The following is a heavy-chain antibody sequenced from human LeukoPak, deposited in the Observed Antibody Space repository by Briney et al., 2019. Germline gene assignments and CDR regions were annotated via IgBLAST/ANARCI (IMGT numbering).Heavy chain of an antibody. D-gene: IGHD4-23*01. CDR2: ISVTGSST. Sequence: GGSLRLSCVPSGFTFNSYAMSWVRQAPGQGLEWVSTISVTGSSTYYADSVKGRFTISRDNSKNTLYLQMNSLRAEDTAVYYCAKDLGSVVTPPSLDYWGQGTLVTVSS. CDR1: GFTFNSYA. CDR3: AKDLGSVVTPPSLDY. J-gene: IGHJ4*02. V-gene: IGHV3-23*01.